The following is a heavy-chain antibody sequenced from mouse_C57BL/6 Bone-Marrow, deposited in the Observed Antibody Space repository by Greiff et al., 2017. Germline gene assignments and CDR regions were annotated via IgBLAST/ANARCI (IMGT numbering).Heavy chain of an antibody. CDR2: IRNKANNHAT. D-gene: IGHD2-14*01. J-gene: IGHJ4*01. CDR3: MGTIGEKAAMDY. V-gene: IGHV6-6*01. CDR1: GFNFSDAW. Sequence: EVQVVESGGGLVQPGGSMKLSCAASGFNFSDAWMDWVRQSPEKGLEWVAEIRNKANNHATYYAESVKGRFTISRDDSKSSVYLQMNSVRAEDTGIYYCMGTIGEKAAMDYWGQGTSVTVSS.